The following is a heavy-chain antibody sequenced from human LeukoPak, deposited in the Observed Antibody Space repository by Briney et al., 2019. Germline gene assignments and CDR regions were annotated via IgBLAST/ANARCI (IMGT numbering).Heavy chain of an antibody. CDR2: INHSGST. CDR3: ARGGYSYGSYDY. Sequence: SETLSLACAVYGGSFSGYYWSWIRQPPGKGLEWIGEINHSGSTNYNPSLKSRVTISVDTSKNQFSLKLSSVTAADTAVYYCARGGYSYGSYDYWGQGTLVTVSS. D-gene: IGHD5-18*01. CDR1: GGSFSGYY. J-gene: IGHJ4*02. V-gene: IGHV4-34*01.